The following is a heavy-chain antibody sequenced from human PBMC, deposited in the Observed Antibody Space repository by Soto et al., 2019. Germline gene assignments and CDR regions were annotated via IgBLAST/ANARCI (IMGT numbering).Heavy chain of an antibody. CDR2: IGPYNGNT. J-gene: IGHJ2*01. CDR3: ARCYCSVGSCYTCWHFDL. Sequence: QVQLVQSAAEVKKPGASVKVSCKASGYTFSNFGLSWVRQAPGQGLEWMGWIGPYNGNTDHAQKVQDIVTIPTDTSTNTAYMELRGLTSDVTAVYYCARCYCSVGSCYTCWHFDLWGRGTLVTVSS. V-gene: IGHV1-18*01. D-gene: IGHD2-15*01. CDR1: GYTFSNFG.